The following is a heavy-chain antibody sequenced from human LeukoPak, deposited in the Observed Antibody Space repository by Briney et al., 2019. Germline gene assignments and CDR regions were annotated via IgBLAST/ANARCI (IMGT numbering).Heavy chain of an antibody. J-gene: IGHJ6*03. V-gene: IGHV1-2*02. D-gene: IGHD3-16*01. Sequence: ASVKVSCKASGYTFTGYYMHWVRQAPGQGLEWMGWINPNSGGTNYAQKVQGRVTMTRDTSISTAYMELSRLRSDDTAVYYCARGGPPPDSYYYHMDVWGKGTTVTVSS. CDR1: GYTFTGYY. CDR2: INPNSGGT. CDR3: ARGGPPPDSYYYHMDV.